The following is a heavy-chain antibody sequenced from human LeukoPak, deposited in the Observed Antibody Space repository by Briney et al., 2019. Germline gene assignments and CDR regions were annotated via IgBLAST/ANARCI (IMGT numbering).Heavy chain of an antibody. J-gene: IGHJ4*02. CDR2: ISGDGGST. Sequence: PGGSLRLSCAASGFTFSNYAMSWVRQAPGKGLEWVAAISGDGGSTYYADSVKGRFTISRDNSKNTLYLQMNSLRVEDTAIYYCAKAAAYYYDGGYFDYWGQGTLVTVSS. CDR3: AKAAAYYYDGGYFDY. D-gene: IGHD3-22*01. V-gene: IGHV3-23*01. CDR1: GFTFSNYA.